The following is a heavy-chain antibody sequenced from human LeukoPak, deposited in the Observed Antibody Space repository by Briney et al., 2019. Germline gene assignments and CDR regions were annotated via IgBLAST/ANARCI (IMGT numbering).Heavy chain of an antibody. CDR2: IRGGGTSE. J-gene: IGHJ3*02. Sequence: GGSLRLSCTASGFTFSAYAMMWARQAPGKGPEWVSAIRGGGTSEFYADSVKGRFRISRDNSKDTLFLQVNSLRAEDTAVYYCARDPNGDYIGAFDMWGPGTMVTVSS. D-gene: IGHD4-17*01. CDR3: ARDPNGDYIGAFDM. V-gene: IGHV3-23*01. CDR1: GFTFSAYA.